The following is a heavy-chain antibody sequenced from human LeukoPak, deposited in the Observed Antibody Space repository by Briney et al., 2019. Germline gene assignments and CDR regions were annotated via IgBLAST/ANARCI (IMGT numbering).Heavy chain of an antibody. CDR2: INHSGST. Sequence: SETLSLTCAVYGGSFSGYYWSWIRQPPGKGLEWIGEINHSGSTNYNPSLKSRVTISVDTSKTQFSLKLSSVTAADTAMYYCARRRPPAACTRTKLRYNWFDPWGQGTLVTVPS. D-gene: IGHD6-13*01. CDR1: GGSFSGYY. CDR3: ARRRPPAACTRTKLRYNWFDP. V-gene: IGHV4-34*01. J-gene: IGHJ5*02.